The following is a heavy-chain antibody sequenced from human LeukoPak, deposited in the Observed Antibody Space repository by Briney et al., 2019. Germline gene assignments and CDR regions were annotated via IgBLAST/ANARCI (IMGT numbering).Heavy chain of an antibody. D-gene: IGHD2-21*02. Sequence: GGSLRLSCAASGFTFTTYAMNWVRQAPGKGLEWVSGITGRGGRTDYADSVKGRFTISRDNSKNTLYLQMNSLRAEDTAVYYCAKGTYCGADCYPNHYFDYWGQGTLVTVSS. V-gene: IGHV3-23*01. J-gene: IGHJ4*02. CDR3: AKGTYCGADCYPNHYFDY. CDR1: GFTFTTYA. CDR2: ITGRGGRT.